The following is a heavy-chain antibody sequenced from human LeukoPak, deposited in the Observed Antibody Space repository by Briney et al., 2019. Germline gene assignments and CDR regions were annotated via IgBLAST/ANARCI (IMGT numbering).Heavy chain of an antibody. CDR3: ARNSSSSWGYYSMDV. D-gene: IGHD6-13*01. CDR1: GASISSYS. Sequence: SETLSLTCSVSGASISSYSWSWIRQTPGKGLAWIGYIYNSATTNYNPSLKSRLTISVDTSKDQISLKLTSVTAADTAVYYCARNSSSSWGYYSMDVWGKGTTVTVSS. J-gene: IGHJ6*03. CDR2: IYNSATT. V-gene: IGHV4-59*01.